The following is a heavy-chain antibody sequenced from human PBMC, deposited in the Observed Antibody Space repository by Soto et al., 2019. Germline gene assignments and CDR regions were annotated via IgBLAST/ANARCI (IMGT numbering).Heavy chain of an antibody. V-gene: IGHV4-4*02. CDR3: ASHYVTRGYSAFDM. CDR1: GDSVNSGNW. CDR2: IFQSGTT. J-gene: IGHJ3*02. D-gene: IGHD2-2*02. Sequence: PSETLSLTCGVFGDSVNSGNWWTWVRQPPGKGLEWIGEIFQSGTTNYNPSLKGRVTILVDKSKNQVSLTLSSVTAADTGMYYCASHYVTRGYSAFDMWGQGTMVT.